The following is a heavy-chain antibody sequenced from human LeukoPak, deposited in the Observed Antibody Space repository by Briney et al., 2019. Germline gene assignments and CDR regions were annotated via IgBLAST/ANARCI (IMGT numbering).Heavy chain of an antibody. CDR1: GGSFSDYF. D-gene: IGHD2-2*01. V-gene: IGHV4-34*01. CDR2: INHSGRT. CDR3: ARDVVVVPAAIHYGMDV. J-gene: IGHJ6*02. Sequence: PSETLSLTCAVYGGSFSDYFWGWIRQPPGKGLEWIGEINHSGRTYYNPSLKSRVTISVDTSKNQFSLNLSSVTAADSAVYYCARDVVVVPAAIHYGMDVWGQGTTVTVSS.